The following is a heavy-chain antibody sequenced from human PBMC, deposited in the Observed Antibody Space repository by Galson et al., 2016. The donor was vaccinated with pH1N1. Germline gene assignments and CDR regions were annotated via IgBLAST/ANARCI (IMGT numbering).Heavy chain of an antibody. CDR3: ARDPYCAREVCYDPPL. J-gene: IGHJ4*02. Sequence: SLRLSCAASGFIVSRNYVSWVRQAPGKGLEWVSVISAGEITYYTDSVKGRFTISRDNSKNTVYLQMNSLRAEDTAVYYCARDPYCAREVCYDPPLWGQGTLVTVSS. V-gene: IGHV3-66*01. D-gene: IGHD2-8*02. CDR1: GFIVSRNY. CDR2: ISAGEIT.